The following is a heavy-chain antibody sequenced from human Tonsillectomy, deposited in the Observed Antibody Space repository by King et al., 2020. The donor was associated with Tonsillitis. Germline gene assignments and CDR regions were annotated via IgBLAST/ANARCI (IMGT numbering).Heavy chain of an antibody. V-gene: IGHV3-30*18. CDR3: AKEAFPPGIHFYGMDV. CDR1: GFTFSSYG. Sequence: VQLVESGGGVVQPGRSLRLSCAASGFTFSSYGMHWVRQAPGKGLEWVAVISYDGSNKYYADSVKGRFTISRDNSKNTLYLQMNSLRAEDTAVYYCAKEAFPPGIHFYGMDVWGQGTTVTVSS. CDR2: ISYDGSNK. D-gene: IGHD3-10*01. J-gene: IGHJ6*02.